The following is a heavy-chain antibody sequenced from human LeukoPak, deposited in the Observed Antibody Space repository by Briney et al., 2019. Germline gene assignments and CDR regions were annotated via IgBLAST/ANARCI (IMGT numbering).Heavy chain of an antibody. CDR3: AGYSSSWYRGALGFDP. CDR1: GFTFSSYS. V-gene: IGHV3-48*04. D-gene: IGHD6-13*01. J-gene: IGHJ5*02. Sequence: QAGGSLRLSCAASGFTFSSYSMNWVRQAPGKGLEWVSYISSSSSTIYYADSMKGRFTISRDNAKNSLYLQMNSLRAEDTAVYYCAGYSSSWYRGALGFDPWGQGTLVTVSS. CDR2: ISSSSSTI.